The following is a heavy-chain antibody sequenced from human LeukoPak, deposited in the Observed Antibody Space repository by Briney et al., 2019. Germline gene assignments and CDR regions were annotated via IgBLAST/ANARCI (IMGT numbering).Heavy chain of an antibody. J-gene: IGHJ6*02. CDR2: INHTGST. V-gene: IGHV4-34*01. CDR1: GGSFSGYY. D-gene: IGHD3-22*01. Sequence: SETLSLTCAVSGGSFSGYYWSWIRQPPGKGLEWIGEINHTGSTNYNPSPKSRVTFSVDASKNHFSLKLSSVTAADTAVYYCARHRAYYYDSRGQTGIYYYYYGMDVWGQGTTVTVSS. CDR3: ARHRAYYYDSRGQTGIYYYYYGMDV.